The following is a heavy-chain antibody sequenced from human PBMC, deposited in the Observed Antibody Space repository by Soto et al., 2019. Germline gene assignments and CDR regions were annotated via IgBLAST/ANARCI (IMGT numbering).Heavy chain of an antibody. CDR1: GYTFTSYY. Sequence: GASVKVSCKASGYTFTSYYMHWVRQAPGQGLEWMGIINPSGGSTSYAQKFQGRVTLTRDTSTSTVYMELSSLRSEDTAVYYCARDLVATDYGMDVWGQGTTVTVSS. CDR2: INPSGGST. D-gene: IGHD5-12*01. CDR3: ARDLVATDYGMDV. V-gene: IGHV1-46*01. J-gene: IGHJ6*02.